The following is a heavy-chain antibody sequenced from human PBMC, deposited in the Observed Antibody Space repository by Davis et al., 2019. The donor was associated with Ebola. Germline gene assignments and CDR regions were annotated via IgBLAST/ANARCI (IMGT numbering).Heavy chain of an antibody. V-gene: IGHV5-51*01. CDR1: GYSFTSYW. CDR3: ARHGVVVPSAIHYYYYGMDV. D-gene: IGHD2-2*02. Sequence: GESLKISCQGSGYSFTSYWIGWVRQMPGKGLEWMGIIYPGDSDTRYSPSFQGLVTISADKSISTAYLQWSSLKASDTAMYYCARHGVVVPSAIHYYYYGMDVWGQGTMVTVSS. J-gene: IGHJ6*02. CDR2: IYPGDSDT.